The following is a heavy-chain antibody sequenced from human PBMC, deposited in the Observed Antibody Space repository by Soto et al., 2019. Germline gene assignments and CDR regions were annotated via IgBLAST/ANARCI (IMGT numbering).Heavy chain of an antibody. V-gene: IGHV1-24*01. CDR1: GYTLTELS. CDR3: ATGVRIAVAPFDY. Sequence: ASVKVSCKVSGYTLTELSMHWVRQAPGKGPEWMGGFDPEDGETIYAQKFQGRVTMTEDTSTDTAYMELSSLRSEDTAVYYCATGVRIAVAPFDYWGQGTLVTVSS. CDR2: FDPEDGET. J-gene: IGHJ4*02. D-gene: IGHD6-19*01.